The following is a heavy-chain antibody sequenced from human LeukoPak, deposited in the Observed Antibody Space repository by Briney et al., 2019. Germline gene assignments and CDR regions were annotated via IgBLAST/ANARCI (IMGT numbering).Heavy chain of an antibody. CDR1: GFTFSNAW. D-gene: IGHD6-13*01. Sequence: GGSLRLSCAASGFTFSNAWMSWVRQAPGKGLEWVGRIKSKTDGGTTDYAAPVKGRFTISRDDSKNTLYLQMNSLKTEDTAVCYCTTYYSSSWYTLFDYYYYMDVWGKGTTVTVSS. V-gene: IGHV3-15*01. CDR3: TTYYSSSWYTLFDYYYYMDV. J-gene: IGHJ6*03. CDR2: IKSKTDGGTT.